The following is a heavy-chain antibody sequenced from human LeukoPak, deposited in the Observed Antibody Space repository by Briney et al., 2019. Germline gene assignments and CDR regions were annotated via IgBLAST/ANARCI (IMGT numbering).Heavy chain of an antibody. CDR2: ITHCGST. CDR1: GGPFSGYY. J-gene: IGHJ6*01. V-gene: IGHV4-34*01. D-gene: IGHD2-2*01. CDR3: ARGGVVPAADYYYYYGMDV. Sequence: AEPLTLTCAVYGGPFSGYYWIWIRQPPGKGLEWIGEITHCGSTNYNASLKSRVTILVDTRKNQFFLKMNSVASADNALYYFARGGVVPAADYYYYYGMDVWGQGTTVTVHS.